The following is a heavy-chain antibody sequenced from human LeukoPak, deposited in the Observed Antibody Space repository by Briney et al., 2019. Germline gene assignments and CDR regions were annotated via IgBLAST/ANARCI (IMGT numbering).Heavy chain of an antibody. CDR3: ARMEEYRLHATMAFDF. J-gene: IGHJ3*01. D-gene: IGHD2-2*01. CDR1: GDSISNNY. V-gene: IGHV4-59*01. CDR2: LYYTVST. Sequence: SETLSLTCAVSGDSISNNYWGWIRQPPGKGLEGTAYLYYTVSTYYNPSLQSRVSISADTSKKQVSLKMTSVTAADTAIYYCARMEEYRLHATMAFDFWGRGTAVTVSA.